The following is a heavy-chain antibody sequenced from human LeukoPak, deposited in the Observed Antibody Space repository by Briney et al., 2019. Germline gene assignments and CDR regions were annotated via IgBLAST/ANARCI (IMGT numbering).Heavy chain of an antibody. CDR3: ASAREILRYFDWSGYYFDY. CDR2: IYYSGST. J-gene: IGHJ4*02. D-gene: IGHD3-9*01. CDR1: GGSISSGGYS. V-gene: IGHV4-30-2*03. Sequence: SETLSLTCAVSGGSISSGGYSWSWIRQPPGKGLEWIGYIYYSGSTYYNPSLKSRVTISVDTSKNQFSLKLSSVTAADTAVYYCASAREILRYFDWSGYYFDYWGQGTLVTVSS.